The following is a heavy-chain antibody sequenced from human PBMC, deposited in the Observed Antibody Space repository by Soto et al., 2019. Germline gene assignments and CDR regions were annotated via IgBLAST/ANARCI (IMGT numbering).Heavy chain of an antibody. D-gene: IGHD2-15*01. J-gene: IGHJ6*02. CDR2: ISAYNGNT. CDR3: ARDGGYCSGGSCYDYYYYYGMDV. Sequence: QVQLVQSGAEVKKPGASVKVSCKASGYTFTSYGISWVRQAPGQGLEWMGWISAYNGNTNYAQKLQGRVTMTTDTSTSTAYMELRGLRSDDTAVYYCARDGGYCSGGSCYDYYYYYGMDVWGQGTTVTVSS. CDR1: GYTFTSYG. V-gene: IGHV1-18*04.